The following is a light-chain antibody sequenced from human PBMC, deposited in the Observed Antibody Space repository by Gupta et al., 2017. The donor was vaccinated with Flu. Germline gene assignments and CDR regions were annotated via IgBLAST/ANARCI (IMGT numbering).Light chain of an antibody. CDR2: EVS. CDR1: SSDVGDYNY. V-gene: IGLV2-14*01. J-gene: IGLJ3*02. Sequence: QSALTQPASVSGSPGQSITISCTGSSSDVGDYNYVSWFQQHPGKAPKLMIYEVSNRPSGVSSRFSGSKSGNTASLTISGLQGEDEGHYYCSSYATSNAWVFGGGTKLTVL. CDR3: SSYATSNAWV.